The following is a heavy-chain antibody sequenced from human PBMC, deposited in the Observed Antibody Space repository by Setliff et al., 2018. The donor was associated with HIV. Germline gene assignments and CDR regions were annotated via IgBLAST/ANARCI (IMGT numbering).Heavy chain of an antibody. CDR2: INHRGST. D-gene: IGHD2-2*01. CDR3: ARVDCSGTSCYRDSYYYMDV. CDR1: GYSISSGYY. Sequence: SETLSLTCAVSGYSISSGYYWGWIRHPQGKGLEWIGEINHRGSTNYNPSLKSRVTISVDTSKNQFSLNLSSVTAADTAVYYCARVDCSGTSCYRDSYYYMDVWGKGTTVTVSS. V-gene: IGHV4-38-2*01. J-gene: IGHJ6*03.